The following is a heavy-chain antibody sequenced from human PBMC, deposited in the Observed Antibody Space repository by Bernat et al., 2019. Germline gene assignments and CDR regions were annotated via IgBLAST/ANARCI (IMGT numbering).Heavy chain of an antibody. Sequence: QVQLVESGGGVVQPGRSLRLSCAASGFTFSSYGMHWVRQAPGKGLEWVAVIWYDGSNKYFAESVKGRFTISRDNSKNTLYLQMNSLRAEDTAVYYCARGKSVKSDYYDSSGYYAEWGQGTLVTVSS. D-gene: IGHD3-22*01. J-gene: IGHJ4*02. V-gene: IGHV3-33*01. CDR2: IWYDGSNK. CDR3: ARGKSVKSDYYDSSGYYAE. CDR1: GFTFSSYG.